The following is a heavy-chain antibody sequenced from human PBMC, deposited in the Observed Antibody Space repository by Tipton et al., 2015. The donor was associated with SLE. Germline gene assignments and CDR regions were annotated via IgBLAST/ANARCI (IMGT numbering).Heavy chain of an antibody. CDR3: ARERAAAGYWYFDL. CDR1: GGSISSGSYY. CDR2: INHSGST. V-gene: IGHV4-61*09. D-gene: IGHD6-13*01. J-gene: IGHJ2*01. Sequence: TLSLTCTVSGGSISSGSYYWSWIRQPAGKGLEWIGEINHSGSTNYNPSLKSRVTISVDTSKNQFSLKLSSVTAADTAVYYCARERAAAGYWYFDLWGRGTLVTVSS.